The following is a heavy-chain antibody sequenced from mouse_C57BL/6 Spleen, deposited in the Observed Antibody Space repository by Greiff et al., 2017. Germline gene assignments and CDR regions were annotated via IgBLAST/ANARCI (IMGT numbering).Heavy chain of an antibody. CDR3: AKASGPYYAMDY. D-gene: IGHD6-1*01. J-gene: IGHJ4*01. CDR2: IWGDGST. Sequence: VHLVESGPGLVAPSRSLSITCTVSGFSLTSYGVSWVRQPPGTGLEWLGVIWGDGSTNSPSALISRLSISKDNSKSQVFLKLNSLQTDDTATYYCAKASGPYYAMDYWGQGTSVTVSS. CDR1: GFSLTSYG. V-gene: IGHV2-3*01.